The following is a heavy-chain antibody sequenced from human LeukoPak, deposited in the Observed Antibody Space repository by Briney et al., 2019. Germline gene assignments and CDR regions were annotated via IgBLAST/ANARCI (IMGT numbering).Heavy chain of an antibody. Sequence: GGSLRLYCAASGFMFSDFYMSWIRQAPGKGLEWVSYISSGGSTIYYADSVKGRFTIYRDNTKSSLYLQMNTLRAEDTAVYYCAREGDGDYGDESNFDFWGQGALVTVSS. CDR1: GFMFSDFY. D-gene: IGHD4-17*01. CDR3: AREGDGDYGDESNFDF. V-gene: IGHV3-11*04. J-gene: IGHJ4*02. CDR2: ISSGGSTI.